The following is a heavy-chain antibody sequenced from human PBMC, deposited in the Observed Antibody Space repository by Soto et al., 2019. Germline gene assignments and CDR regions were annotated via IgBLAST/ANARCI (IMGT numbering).Heavy chain of an antibody. CDR1: GGSISSSSYY. D-gene: IGHD3-22*01. CDR3: ARRDDSSGYFPDAPTPQFDY. J-gene: IGHJ4*02. CDR2: IYYSGST. Sequence: SETLSLTCTVSGGSISSSSYYWGWIRQPPGKGLEWIGSIYYSGSTYYNPSLKSRVTISVETAKNQFSLKLSSVTAADTAVYYCARRDDSSGYFPDAPTPQFDYWGQGTLVTVSS. V-gene: IGHV4-39*01.